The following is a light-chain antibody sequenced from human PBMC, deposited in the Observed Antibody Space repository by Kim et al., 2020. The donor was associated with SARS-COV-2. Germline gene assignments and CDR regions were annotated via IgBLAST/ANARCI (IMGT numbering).Light chain of an antibody. CDR1: SSDVGGYSY. CDR2: EVS. J-gene: IGLJ1*01. Sequence: VTRSCTGTSSDVGGYSYVSWYQQPPGQAPKLMIYEVSKRPSGVPDRFSGSKSGNTASLTVSGLQAEDEADYYSSSYARSNDAPRVFGTGTKVTVL. CDR3: SSYARSNDAPRV. V-gene: IGLV2-8*01.